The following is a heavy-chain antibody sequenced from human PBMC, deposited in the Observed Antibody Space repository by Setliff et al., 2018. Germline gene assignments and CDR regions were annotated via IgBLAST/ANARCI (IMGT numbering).Heavy chain of an antibody. CDR1: RFTFSNYW. D-gene: IGHD3-3*01. CDR2: IKEDGSEK. CDR3: VRETDFDFWGGSSQWDY. V-gene: IGHV3-7*01. J-gene: IGHJ4*02. Sequence: GGSLRLSCAASRFTFSNYWMSWVRQAPGKGLEWVANIKEDGSEKYYVDSVKGRFTISRDNAKNSLYLQMNSLRAEDTAVYYCVRETDFDFWGGSSQWDYWGQGTLVTVSS.